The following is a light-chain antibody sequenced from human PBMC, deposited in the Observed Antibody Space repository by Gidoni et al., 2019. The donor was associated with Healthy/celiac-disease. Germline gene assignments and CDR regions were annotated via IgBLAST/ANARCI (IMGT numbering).Light chain of an antibody. CDR1: QSVDSY. CDR2: DAS. J-gene: IGKJ4*01. Sequence: EIVLTQSPATLSLSPGERATLSCRTSQSVDSYLVWFQQKPGQAPRLLIYDASNRATGIPARFSGSGSGTDFTLNISSLEPEDVAVYYCQQRSTWPLTFGGXTKVEI. V-gene: IGKV3-11*01. CDR3: QQRSTWPLT.